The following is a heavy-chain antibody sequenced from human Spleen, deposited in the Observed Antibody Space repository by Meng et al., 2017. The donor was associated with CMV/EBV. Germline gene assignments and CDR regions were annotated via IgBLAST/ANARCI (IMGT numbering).Heavy chain of an antibody. V-gene: IGHV4-39*07. D-gene: IGHD3-9*01. CDR3: ARDWLLLHYFDY. J-gene: IGHJ4*02. CDR1: GDSFSSSRYY. CDR2: IYYSGST. Sequence: QLQLQESGPGLVKPSETLSLTCTVSGDSFSSSRYYWGWIRQPPGKGLEWIGSIYYSGSTFYNPSLKSRVTISVDTSKNQFSLKLISVTAADTAVYYCARDWLLLHYFDYWGQGTLVTVSS.